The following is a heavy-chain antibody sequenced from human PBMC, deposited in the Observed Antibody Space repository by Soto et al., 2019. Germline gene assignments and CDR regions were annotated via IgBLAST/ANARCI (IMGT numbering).Heavy chain of an antibody. V-gene: IGHV3-23*01. CDR2: ISGSTDNT. CDR1: GFTFSSYM. Sequence: GGSRRRSWAASGFTFSSYMMTWVRQAPGKGLEWVSSISGSTDNTYYADSVKGRFTISRDNSKNTLYLQMSSLRAEDTAVYYCARDSSAWPTWGQGALVTVSS. CDR3: ARDSSAWPT. D-gene: IGHD6-19*01. J-gene: IGHJ5*02.